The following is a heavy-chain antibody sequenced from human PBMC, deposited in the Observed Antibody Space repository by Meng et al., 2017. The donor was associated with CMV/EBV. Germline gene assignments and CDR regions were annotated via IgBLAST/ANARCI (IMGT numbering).Heavy chain of an antibody. V-gene: IGHV3-21*01. J-gene: IGHJ4*02. CDR1: GFTVSSNY. Sequence: GESLKISCAASGFTVSSNYMSWVRQAPGKGLEWVSSISSSSSYIYYADSVKGRFTISRDNAKNSLYLQMNSLRAEDTAVYYCARTYYYGSGRGQGTLVTVSS. CDR3: ARTYYYGSG. CDR2: ISSSSSYI. D-gene: IGHD3-10*01.